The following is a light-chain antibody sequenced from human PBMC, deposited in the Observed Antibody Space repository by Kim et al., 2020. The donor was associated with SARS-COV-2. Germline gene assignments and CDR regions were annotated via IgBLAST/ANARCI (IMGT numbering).Light chain of an antibody. CDR2: GAS. J-gene: IGKJ5*01. V-gene: IGKV1-17*01. CDR3: LQHNTYPIT. Sequence: ASVGDRVTIACRGSQDIRNDLGWYQQNPGRAPKRLIYGASSLQSGVPSRFSGSGSGTEFTLTISSLQPEDLATYFCLQHNTYPITFGQGTRLEIK. CDR1: QDIRND.